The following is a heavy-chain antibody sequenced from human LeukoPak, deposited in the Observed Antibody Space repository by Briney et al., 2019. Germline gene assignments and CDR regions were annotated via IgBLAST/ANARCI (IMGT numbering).Heavy chain of an antibody. Sequence: GGSLRLSCAASGFTFSSYSMNWVRQAPGKGLEWVSYISSSSSTIYYADSVKGRFTISRDNAKNSLYLQMNSLRAEDTAVYYCARETCSGGSCYEDYWGQGTLVTVSS. D-gene: IGHD2-15*01. CDR2: ISSSSSTI. CDR3: ARETCSGGSCYEDY. J-gene: IGHJ4*02. V-gene: IGHV3-48*04. CDR1: GFTFSSYS.